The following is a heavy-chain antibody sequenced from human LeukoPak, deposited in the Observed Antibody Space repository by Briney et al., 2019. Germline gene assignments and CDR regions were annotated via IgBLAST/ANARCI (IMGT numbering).Heavy chain of an antibody. CDR1: GFTFSSYA. Sequence: GGSLRLSCAASGFTFSSYAMSWVRQAPGKGLEWVSAISGSGGSTYYADSVKGRFTISRDNSKNTLYLQMNSLRAEDTAVYYCAKTERDPFWGDYYYMDVWGKGTTVTVSS. V-gene: IGHV3-23*01. CDR2: ISGSGGST. CDR3: AKTERDPFWGDYYYMDV. D-gene: IGHD3-16*01. J-gene: IGHJ6*03.